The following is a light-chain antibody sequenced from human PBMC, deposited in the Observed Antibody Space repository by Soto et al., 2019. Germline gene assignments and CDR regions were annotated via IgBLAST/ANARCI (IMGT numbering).Light chain of an antibody. CDR3: QQANSFPLT. CDR1: QSISSY. J-gene: IGKJ4*01. CDR2: DAS. Sequence: DIQMTQSPSSLSASVGDRVTITCRASQSISSYLNWYQQKPGRAPKFLIYDASSLESGVPSRFSGSGSGTEFTLTISSLQPEDFATYYCQQANSFPLTFGGGTKVDIK. V-gene: IGKV1-39*01.